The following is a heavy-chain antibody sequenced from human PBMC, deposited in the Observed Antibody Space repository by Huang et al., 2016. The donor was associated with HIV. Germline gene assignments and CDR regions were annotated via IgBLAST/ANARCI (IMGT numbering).Heavy chain of an antibody. CDR2: IEPTGRT. J-gene: IGHJ5*02. CDR3: ARDFFRANSNNWFDP. D-gene: IGHD3-3*01. CDR1: GDSMRRGPYS. V-gene: IGHV4-61*09. Sequence: QVQLQESGPGLVKPSQTLSLTCPVSGDSMRRGPYSWSWIRQPAGKGLEGSGHIEPTGRTTYNPSLKSRVTISIDTSKNQFSLKLTSVTAADTAVYYCARDFFRANSNNWFDPWGQGTLVAVSS.